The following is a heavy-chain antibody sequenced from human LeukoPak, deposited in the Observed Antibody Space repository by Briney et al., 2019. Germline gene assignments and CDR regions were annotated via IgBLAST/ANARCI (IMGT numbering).Heavy chain of an antibody. CDR3: ARKAYDFWSGYYFDY. CDR2: IYPGDSVT. V-gene: IGHV5-51*01. CDR1: GYSFTSYW. D-gene: IGHD3-3*01. J-gene: IGHJ4*02. Sequence: GESLKISCKGSGYSFTSYWIGWVRQMPGKGPEWMGIIYPGDSVTRYSPSFQGQVTISADKSISTAYLQWSSLKASDTAMYYCARKAYDFWSGYYFDYWGQGTLVTVSS.